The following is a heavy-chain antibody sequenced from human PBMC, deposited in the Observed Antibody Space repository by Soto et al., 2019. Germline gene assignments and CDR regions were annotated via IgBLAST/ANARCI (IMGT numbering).Heavy chain of an antibody. Sequence: QITLNESGPTQVKPRQTLTLTCTFSGFSLTTSGVGVGWIRQSPGKAPAWLALIYWDDDKRYSPSLKSRLTLTKDTSKNQVVLTMADLDPADTATYYCAHRVLRTVFGLVTTTAIYFDFWGQGTPVAVSS. V-gene: IGHV2-5*02. CDR2: IYWDDDK. J-gene: IGHJ4*02. D-gene: IGHD3-3*01. CDR3: AHRVLRTVFGLVTTTAIYFDF. CDR1: GFSLTTSGVG.